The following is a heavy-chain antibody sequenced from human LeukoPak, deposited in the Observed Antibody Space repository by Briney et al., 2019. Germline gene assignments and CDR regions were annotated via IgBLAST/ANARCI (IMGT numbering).Heavy chain of an antibody. Sequence: SETLSLTCTVSGGSISSYYWSWIRQPPGKGLEWIGDIYYSGSTNYNPSLKSRVTISVDTSKNQFSLKLSSVTAADTAVYYCARDRPNWVGGSAGIDYWGQGTLVTVSS. V-gene: IGHV4-59*01. J-gene: IGHJ4*02. D-gene: IGHD2-15*01. CDR2: IYYSGST. CDR3: ARDRPNWVGGSAGIDY. CDR1: GGSISSYY.